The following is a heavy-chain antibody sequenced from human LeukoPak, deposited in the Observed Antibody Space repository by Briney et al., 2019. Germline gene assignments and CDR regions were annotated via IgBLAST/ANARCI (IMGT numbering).Heavy chain of an antibody. CDR1: GGSLTSGSISTSYY. CDR2: IYYSGST. CDR3: VRGGLVVLSFRAESKNWFDP. Sequence: SETPSLTCTVSGGSLTSGSISTSYYWGWIRQSPEKGLEWIGSIYYSGSTYYNPSLESRVTISVDTSMNEISLKLSSVTAADTAVYYCVRGGLVVLSFRAESKNWFDPRGQGTLVIVSS. J-gene: IGHJ5*02. V-gene: IGHV4-39*05. D-gene: IGHD3-22*01.